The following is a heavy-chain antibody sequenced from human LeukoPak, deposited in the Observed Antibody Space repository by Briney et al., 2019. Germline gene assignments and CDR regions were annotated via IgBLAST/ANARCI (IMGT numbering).Heavy chain of an antibody. Sequence: NTSKTLSLTCAVYGGSFSGYYWSWIRQPPGKGLEWIGEINHSGSTNYNPSLKSRVTISVDTSKKQFSLKLSSVTAADTAVYYCARDRGGYDSTGYSFDYWGQGTLVTVSS. CDR3: ARDRGGYDSTGYSFDY. D-gene: IGHD3-22*01. CDR2: INHSGST. CDR1: GGSFSGYY. J-gene: IGHJ4*02. V-gene: IGHV4-34*01.